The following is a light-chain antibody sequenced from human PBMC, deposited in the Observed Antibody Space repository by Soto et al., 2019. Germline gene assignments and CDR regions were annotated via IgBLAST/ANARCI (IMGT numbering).Light chain of an antibody. J-gene: IGKJ3*01. CDR3: QQYNNWPPIT. V-gene: IGKV3-15*01. Sequence: EIVMTQSPATLSVSPGERATLSCRASQSVSSNLAWYQQKPGQAPRLLIYVASTRATGIPARFSGSGSGTEFTLTISSLQSVDFAVYYCQQYNNWPPITFGPGTKVDIK. CDR2: VAS. CDR1: QSVSSN.